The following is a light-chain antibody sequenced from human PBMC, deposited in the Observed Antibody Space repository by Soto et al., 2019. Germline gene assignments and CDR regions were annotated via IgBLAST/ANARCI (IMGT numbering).Light chain of an antibody. Sequence: QSALTQPHSVSGSPGQSVTISCTGTNTYVSWYQQLPGKAPKLLIYDVNKRPSGVPNRFSGSNSGGTASLTISGLQAEDEADFYCCSYAGSYTHVIFGGGTKVTVL. CDR2: DVN. CDR3: CSYAGSYTHVI. J-gene: IGLJ2*01. CDR1: NTY. V-gene: IGLV2-11*01.